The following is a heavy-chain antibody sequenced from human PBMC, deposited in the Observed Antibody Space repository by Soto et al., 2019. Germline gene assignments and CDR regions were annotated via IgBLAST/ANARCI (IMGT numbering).Heavy chain of an antibody. V-gene: IGHV3-30-3*01. Sequence: PGGSLRLSCAASGFTFSSYAIHWVRPAPGKGLEWVAVISYDGFNKYYADSVKGRFTISRDNSKNTLYLQMNSLRAEDTAVYYCARDFSGSKGYHYYGMDVWGQGTTVTVSS. D-gene: IGHD3-22*01. J-gene: IGHJ6*02. CDR1: GFTFSSYA. CDR3: ARDFSGSKGYHYYGMDV. CDR2: ISYDGFNK.